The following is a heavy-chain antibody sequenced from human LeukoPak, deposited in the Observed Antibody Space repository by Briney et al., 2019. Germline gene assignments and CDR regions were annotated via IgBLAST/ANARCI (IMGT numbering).Heavy chain of an antibody. V-gene: IGHV3-30*18. CDR2: ISYDGSNK. CDR3: AKATYYYDSSNIQH. J-gene: IGHJ1*01. D-gene: IGHD3-22*01. Sequence: PGRSLRLSCAASGFTFSSYGMHWVRQAPGKGLEWVAVISYDGSNKYYADSVKGRFTISRDNSKNTPYLQMNSLRAEDTAVYYCAKATYYYDSSNIQHWGQGTLVTVSS. CDR1: GFTFSSYG.